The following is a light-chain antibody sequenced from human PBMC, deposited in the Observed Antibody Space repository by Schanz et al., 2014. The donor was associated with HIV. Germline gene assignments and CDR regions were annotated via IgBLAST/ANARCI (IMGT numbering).Light chain of an antibody. CDR2: DVS. V-gene: IGLV2-14*01. CDR1: SSDVGGYNY. CDR3: SSYTSFGTLV. J-gene: IGLJ3*02. Sequence: QSALTQPASVSGSPGQSITISCTGTSSDVGGYNYVSWYQQHPGKAPKLMIYDVSNRPSGVSNRFSGSKSGNTASLTISGLQAEDEADYYCSSYTSFGTLVFGGGTKLTVL.